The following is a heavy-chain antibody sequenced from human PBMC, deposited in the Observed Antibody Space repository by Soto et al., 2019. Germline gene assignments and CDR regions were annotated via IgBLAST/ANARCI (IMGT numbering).Heavy chain of an antibody. CDR1: GFTFSAYA. V-gene: IGHV3-23*01. D-gene: IGHD1-1*01. CDR2: IHGGGGAT. Sequence: GGSLRLSCAASGFTFSAYAMGWVRQAPGKGLEWVSTIHGGGGATHYADSVMGRFTISRDDSKNTLYAQMNSLRAEDTAVYYCAKFEGHPLEYWYLDFWGRGTLVTVSS. CDR3: AKFEGHPLEYWYLDF. J-gene: IGHJ2*01.